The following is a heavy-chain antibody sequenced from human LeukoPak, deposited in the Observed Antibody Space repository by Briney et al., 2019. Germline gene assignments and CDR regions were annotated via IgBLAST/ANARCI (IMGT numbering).Heavy chain of an antibody. V-gene: IGHV1-8*03. CDR2: MNPNSGNT. CDR1: GGTFSSYA. J-gene: IGHJ6*03. Sequence: ASVKVSCKASGGTFSSYAISWVRQATGQGLEWMGWMNPNSGNTGYAQKFQGRVTITRNTSISTAYMELSSLRSEDTAVYYCARGKYCSSTSCYNWYYYYYMDVWGKGTTVTVSS. CDR3: ARGKYCSSTSCYNWYYYYYMDV. D-gene: IGHD2-2*02.